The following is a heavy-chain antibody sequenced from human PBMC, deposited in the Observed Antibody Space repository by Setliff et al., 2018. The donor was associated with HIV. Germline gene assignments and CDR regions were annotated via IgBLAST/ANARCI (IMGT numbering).Heavy chain of an antibody. Sequence: SETLSLTCTVSGGPIRSSTYYWGWIRQPPGKGLEWIATIYHSGSTYYNPSLKSRVTVSVDTSKNQVSLKLSSVTAADTAVYYCAGGPTTRYFDHWGQGNLVTVSS. J-gene: IGHJ4*02. V-gene: IGHV4-39*01. CDR3: AGGPTTRYFDH. D-gene: IGHD3-16*01. CDR1: GGPIRSSTYY. CDR2: IYHSGST.